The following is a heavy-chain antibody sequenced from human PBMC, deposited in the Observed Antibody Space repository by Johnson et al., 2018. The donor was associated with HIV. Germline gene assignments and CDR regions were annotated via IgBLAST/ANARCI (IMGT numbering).Heavy chain of an antibody. Sequence: VQLVESGGGLVQPGRSLRLSCAASGFTFDDYGMSWVRQAPGKGLEWVSGIDWSGGRTGYADSVKGRFTIYRDNAKKLLYLQMYSLRAEDTAFYYCARRGITIVADAFDIWGQGTMVTVSS. CDR3: ARRGITIVADAFDI. CDR2: IDWSGGRT. CDR1: GFTFDDYG. V-gene: IGHV3-20*04. D-gene: IGHD3-10*01. J-gene: IGHJ3*02.